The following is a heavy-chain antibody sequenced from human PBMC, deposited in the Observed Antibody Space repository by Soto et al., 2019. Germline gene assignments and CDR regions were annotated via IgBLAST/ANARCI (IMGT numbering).Heavy chain of an antibody. J-gene: IGHJ4*02. CDR3: AREGYSHSRGYDY. V-gene: IGHV4-34*01. D-gene: IGHD6-13*01. CDR2: INHSGSP. Sequence: QVQLQQWGAGLLKPSETLSLTCAVYGGSFSGYYWSWIRQPPGKGLEWIGEINHSGSPNYNPSLKSRVTVSVDTSKDQISRRLSSVTAAETAVDFCAREGYSHSRGYDYWGQGTLVTVSS. CDR1: GGSFSGYY.